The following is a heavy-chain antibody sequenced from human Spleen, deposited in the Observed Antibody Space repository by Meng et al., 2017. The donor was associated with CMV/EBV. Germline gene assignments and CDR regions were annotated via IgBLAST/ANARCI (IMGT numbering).Heavy chain of an antibody. CDR3: ARHRDYDSSGYYSDDAFDI. J-gene: IGHJ3*02. CDR1: GFTFSDYY. Sequence: GSLRLSCAASGFTFSDYYMSWIRQPPGKGLEWIGSIYYSGSTYYNPSLKSRVTISVDTSKSQFSLKLSSVTAADTAVYYCARHRDYDSSGYYSDDAFDIWGQGTMVTVSS. V-gene: IGHV4-39*01. D-gene: IGHD3-22*01. CDR2: IYYSGST.